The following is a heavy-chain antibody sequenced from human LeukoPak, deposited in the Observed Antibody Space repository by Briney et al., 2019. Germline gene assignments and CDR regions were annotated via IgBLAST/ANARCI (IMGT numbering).Heavy chain of an antibody. J-gene: IGHJ4*02. Sequence: ASVKVSCKASGYTFTSYAMHWVRQAPGQRLEWMGWINTGNGNTKYSQKFQGRVTITRDTSASTAYMELSSLRSEDTALYYCARYSSSGWSFDYWGQGTLVTVSS. CDR3: ARYSSSGWSFDY. CDR1: GYTFTSYA. CDR2: INTGNGNT. V-gene: IGHV1-3*04. D-gene: IGHD6-19*01.